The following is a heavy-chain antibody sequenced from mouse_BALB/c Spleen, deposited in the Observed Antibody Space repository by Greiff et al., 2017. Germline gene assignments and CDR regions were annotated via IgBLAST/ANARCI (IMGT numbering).Heavy chain of an antibody. D-gene: IGHD1-3*01. J-gene: IGHJ2*01. CDR2: ISDGGSYT. Sequence: EVKLMESGGGLVKPGGSLKLSCAASGFTFSDYYMYWVRQTPEKRLEWVATISDGGSYTYYPDSVKGRFTISRDNAKNNLYLQMSSLKSEDTAMYYCARGSGNDYWGQGTTRTVSS. CDR1: GFTFSDYY. CDR3: ARGSGNDY. V-gene: IGHV5-4*02.